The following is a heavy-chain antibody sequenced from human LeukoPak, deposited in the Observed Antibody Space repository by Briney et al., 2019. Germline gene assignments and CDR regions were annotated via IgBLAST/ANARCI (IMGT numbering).Heavy chain of an antibody. CDR2: ITPSGGIT. CDR3: ARDLIMITFGGGLDY. D-gene: IGHD3-16*01. V-gene: IGHV1-46*03. J-gene: IGHJ4*02. Sequence: ITPSGGITSYAQKFQGRVTMTRDTSTSTVYMELSSLRSEDTAVYYCARDLIMITFGGGLDYWGQGTLVTVSS.